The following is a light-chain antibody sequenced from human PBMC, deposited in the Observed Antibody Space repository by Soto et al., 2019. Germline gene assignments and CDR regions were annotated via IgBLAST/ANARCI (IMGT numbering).Light chain of an antibody. CDR2: GAS. Sequence: EIVMTQSPATLSVSPGERATLSCRASQSVSSNLAWYQQKPGQAPRLLIYGASTRATGIPARFSGSGSGTEFTLTISSLQSEDFAVYYCQQYNIWPPWTFRQGTKVEI. V-gene: IGKV3-15*01. J-gene: IGKJ1*01. CDR3: QQYNIWPPWT. CDR1: QSVSSN.